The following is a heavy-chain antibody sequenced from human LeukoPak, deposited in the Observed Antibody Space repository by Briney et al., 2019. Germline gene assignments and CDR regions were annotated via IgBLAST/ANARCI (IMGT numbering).Heavy chain of an antibody. V-gene: IGHV4-31*03. CDR3: ASGYCSSTSCSRYYYYGMDV. D-gene: IGHD2-2*01. Sequence: SETLSLTCTVSGGSISSGGYYWSWIRQHPGKGLEWVGYIYYSGSTYYNPSLKSRVTISVDTSKNQFSLKLSSVTAADTAVYYCASGYCSSTSCSRYYYYGMDVWGQGTTVTVSS. CDR1: GGSISSGGYY. CDR2: IYYSGST. J-gene: IGHJ6*02.